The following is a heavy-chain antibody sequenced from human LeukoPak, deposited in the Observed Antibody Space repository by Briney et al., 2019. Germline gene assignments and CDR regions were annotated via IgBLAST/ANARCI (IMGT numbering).Heavy chain of an antibody. CDR1: GYTFTGYY. Sequence: GASVKVFCKASGYTFTGYYMHWVRQAPGQGLEWMGWINPKRGDTNYAQKFQGRVTMNRDTSISTAYMELSRLRSDDTAVYYCARIHRPKNYYGSGSYPYYFDYWGQGTLVTVSS. J-gene: IGHJ4*02. CDR3: ARIHRPKNYYGSGSYPYYFDY. V-gene: IGHV1-2*02. D-gene: IGHD3-10*01. CDR2: INPKRGDT.